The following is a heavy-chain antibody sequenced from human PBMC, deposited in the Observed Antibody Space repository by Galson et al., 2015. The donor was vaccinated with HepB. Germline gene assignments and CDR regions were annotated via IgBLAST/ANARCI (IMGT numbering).Heavy chain of an antibody. CDR1: GYTLTELS. D-gene: IGHD3-3*01. Sequence: SVKVSCKVSGYTLTELSMHWVRQAPGKGLEWMGGFDPEDGETIYAQKFQGRVTMTEDTSTDTAYMELSSLRSEDTAVYYCATTNRGLRFLEWLLYRNHMDVWGQGTTVTVSS. V-gene: IGHV1-24*01. J-gene: IGHJ6*02. CDR2: FDPEDGET. CDR3: ATTNRGLRFLEWLLYRNHMDV.